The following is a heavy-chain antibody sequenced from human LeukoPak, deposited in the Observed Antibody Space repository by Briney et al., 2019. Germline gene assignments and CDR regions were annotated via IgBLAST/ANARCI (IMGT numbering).Heavy chain of an antibody. J-gene: IGHJ4*02. V-gene: IGHV3-9*01. D-gene: IGHD3-10*01. CDR1: GFTFDDYA. CDR3: AKDVLGYYGSGRSNHFDY. CDR2: ISWNSGSV. Sequence: GGSLRLSCAPSGFTFDDYAMHWVRQAPGKDLEWVSGISWNSGSVGYADCVKGRFTISIDNAKNSLSLQMNSLRTEDTAFYYCAKDVLGYYGSGRSNHFDYWGQGTLVTVSS.